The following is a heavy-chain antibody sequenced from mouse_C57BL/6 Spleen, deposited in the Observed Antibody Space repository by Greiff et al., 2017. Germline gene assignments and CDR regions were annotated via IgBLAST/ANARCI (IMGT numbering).Heavy chain of an antibody. Sequence: VQLQQSGPGLVQPSQCLSLTCTVSGFSLTSYGVHWVRQPPGKGLEWLGVICSGGSTDYNAALISRLSISKYNSKSQVFFKMNSRQADDTAIYYCATHYYGSRWAMDYWGQGTSVTVSS. CDR3: ATHYYGSRWAMDY. CDR2: ICSGGST. V-gene: IGHV2-4*01. D-gene: IGHD1-1*01. CDR1: GFSLTSYG. J-gene: IGHJ4*01.